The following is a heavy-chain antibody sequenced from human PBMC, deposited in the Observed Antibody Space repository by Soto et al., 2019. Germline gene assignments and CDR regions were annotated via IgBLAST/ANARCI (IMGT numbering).Heavy chain of an antibody. CDR2: IDHSGYT. V-gene: IGHV4-34*01. D-gene: IGHD3-3*01. CDR1: GGSFSGYY. J-gene: IGHJ5*02. CDR3: ARVRDWFDP. Sequence: SETLSLTCAVYGGSFSGYYWNWIRQPPGKGLEWIGEIDHSGYTNYNPSLKSRVTISVDTSKSQFSLRLTSVTAADTAVYYCARVRDWFDPWGQGTLVTVSS.